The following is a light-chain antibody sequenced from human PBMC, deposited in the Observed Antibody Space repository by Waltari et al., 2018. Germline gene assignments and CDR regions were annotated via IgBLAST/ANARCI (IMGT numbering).Light chain of an antibody. J-gene: IGKJ4*01. CDR2: WAS. Sequence: MTQSPDSLAVSLGERATIDCKSSQSILYSSNNKNYLAWYQRKPGQPPKLLIYWASTRESGVPDRFSGSGSGTDFTLTISSLQAEDVAVYYCQQYYSTPPSFGGGTKVEIK. CDR3: QQYYSTPPS. V-gene: IGKV4-1*01. CDR1: QSILYSSNNKNY.